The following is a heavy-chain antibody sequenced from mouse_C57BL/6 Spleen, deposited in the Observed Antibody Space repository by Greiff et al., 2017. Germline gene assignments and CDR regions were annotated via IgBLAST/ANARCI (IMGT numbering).Heavy chain of an antibody. CDR1: GFTFSSYT. J-gene: IGHJ1*03. CDR2: ISGGGGNT. D-gene: IGHD1-1*01. CDR3: ARLDYGSSYWYFDV. Sequence: QRVESGGGLVKPGGSLKLSCAASGFTFSSYTMSWVRQTPEKRLEWVATISGGGGNTYYPASVKGRFTISRDNAKNTLYLQMSSLRSEDTALYYCARLDYGSSYWYFDVWGTGTTVTVSS. V-gene: IGHV5-9*04.